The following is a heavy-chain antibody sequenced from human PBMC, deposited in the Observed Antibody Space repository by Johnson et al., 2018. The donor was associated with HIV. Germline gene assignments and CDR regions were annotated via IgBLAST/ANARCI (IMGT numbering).Heavy chain of an antibody. CDR3: ASAKSGSFDAFDI. CDR2: IYSGGST. V-gene: IGHV3-66*01. Sequence: VQLVESGGGLVQPGGSLRLSCAASGFTVSSNYMSWVSQAPGKGLEWVSVIYSGGSTYYADSVKGRFTISRDNSKNTLYLQMNSLRAEDTAVYYCASAKSGSFDAFDIWGQGTMVTVSS. D-gene: IGHD1-26*01. CDR1: GFTVSSNY. J-gene: IGHJ3*02.